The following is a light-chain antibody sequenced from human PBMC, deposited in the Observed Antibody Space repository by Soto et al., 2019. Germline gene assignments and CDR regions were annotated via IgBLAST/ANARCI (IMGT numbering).Light chain of an antibody. V-gene: IGKV3-20*01. CDR3: QQYCSSSWT. CDR1: QTVSSSY. Sequence: EMVLTQSPGPLSLSPGERATLSCRASQTVSSSYLAWYQQKPGQAPRLLIYGASSSATGIPDRFSGRGSWTDFTHTISRLEPEYFAVYYCQQYCSSSWTFGQGTKVDIK. CDR2: GAS. J-gene: IGKJ1*01.